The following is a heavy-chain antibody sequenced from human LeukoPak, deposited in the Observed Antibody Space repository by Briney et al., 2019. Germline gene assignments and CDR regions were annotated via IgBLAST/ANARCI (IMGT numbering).Heavy chain of an antibody. CDR2: IYSGGST. V-gene: IGHV3-66*01. CDR1: GFTVSSNY. Sequence: GGSLRLSCAASGFTVSSNYMSWVRQAPGKGLEWVSVIYSGGSTYYADSVKGGFTISRDNSKNTLYLQMNSLRAEDTAVYYCARRCGGSCFYAFDIWGQGTMVTVSS. J-gene: IGHJ3*02. CDR3: ARRCGGSCFYAFDI. D-gene: IGHD2-15*01.